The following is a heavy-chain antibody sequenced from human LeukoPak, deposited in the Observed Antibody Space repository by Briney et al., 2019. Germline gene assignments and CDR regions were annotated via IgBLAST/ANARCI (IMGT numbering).Heavy chain of an antibody. Sequence: GGSLRLSCAASGFTFSSYWMHWVRQAPGKGLVWVARINSDGSITSYADSVKGRFTISRDNAKNTVYLQMNSLRAEDTAVYYCARSLGSSGYQDYWGQGTLVTVSS. CDR1: GFTFSSYW. D-gene: IGHD3-22*01. J-gene: IGHJ4*02. CDR3: ARSLGSSGYQDY. V-gene: IGHV3-74*01. CDR2: INSDGSIT.